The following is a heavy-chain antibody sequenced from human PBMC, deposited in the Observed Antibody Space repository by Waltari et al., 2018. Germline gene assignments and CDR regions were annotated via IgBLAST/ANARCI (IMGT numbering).Heavy chain of an antibody. CDR1: GGSISSGSYY. D-gene: IGHD6-13*01. CDR2: IYTSGST. Sequence: QVQLQESGPGLVKPSQTLSLTCTVSGGSISSGSYYWSWVRQPAGKGLEWIGRIYTSGSTNYNPSLKSRVTISVDTSKNQFSLKLSSVTAADTAVYYSAREPLAAAGTDYWGQGTLVTVSS. J-gene: IGHJ4*02. CDR3: AREPLAAAGTDY. V-gene: IGHV4-61*02.